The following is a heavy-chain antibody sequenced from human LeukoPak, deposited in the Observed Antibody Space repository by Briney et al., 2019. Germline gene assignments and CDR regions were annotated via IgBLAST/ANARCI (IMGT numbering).Heavy chain of an antibody. V-gene: IGHV4-59*12. D-gene: IGHD6-13*01. CDR2: IYYSGST. J-gene: IGHJ3*02. CDR3: AREGYLGYSSSYQDAFDI. CDR1: GGSISSYY. Sequence: SETLSLTCTVSGGSISSYYWSWIRQPPGKGLEWIGYIYYSGSTNYNPSLKSRVTISVDTSKKQFSLNLSSVTAADTAVYYCAREGYLGYSSSYQDAFDIWGQGTMVTVSS.